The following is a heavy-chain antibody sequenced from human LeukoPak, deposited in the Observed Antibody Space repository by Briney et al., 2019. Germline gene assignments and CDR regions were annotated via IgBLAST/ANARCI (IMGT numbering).Heavy chain of an antibody. D-gene: IGHD6-13*01. V-gene: IGHV4-59*08. CDR2: IYYSGST. CDR1: GGSISSYY. CDR3: ARARYSSSPSSLLCYGMDV. J-gene: IGHJ6*02. Sequence: SETLSLTCTVSGGSISSYYWSWIRQPPGKGLEWIGYIYYSGSTNYNPSLKSRVTISVDTSKNQFSLKLSSVTAADTAVYYCARARYSSSPSSLLCYGMDVWGQGTTVTVSS.